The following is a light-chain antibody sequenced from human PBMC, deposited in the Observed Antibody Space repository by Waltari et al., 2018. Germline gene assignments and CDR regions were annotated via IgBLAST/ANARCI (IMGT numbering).Light chain of an antibody. J-gene: IGLJ1*01. CDR3: YSYAGGSV. V-gene: IGLV2-23*02. CDR2: EVS. Sequence: QSALTQPASVSGSPGQSITISCTGSSSDVGSSTLVSWYLQHPGKAPKPIIYEVSKRPSGVSNRFSGSKSGNTASLTISGLQAEDEADYYCYSYAGGSVFGTGTKVTVL. CDR1: SSDVGSSTL.